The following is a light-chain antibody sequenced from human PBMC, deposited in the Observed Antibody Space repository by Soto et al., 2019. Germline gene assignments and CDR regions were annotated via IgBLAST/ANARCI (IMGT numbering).Light chain of an antibody. CDR3: TSYAGTDSFFYV. Sequence: QSVLTQPPSASGSPGQSVTISCTGTSSDVGAYNYVSWYQQLPGKAPKLIIYEVSKRPSWVPDRFSGSKSGNTASLTVSGLQAEDEADYCCTSYAGTDSFFYVFGTGTKLTVL. V-gene: IGLV2-8*01. CDR1: SSDVGAYNY. CDR2: EVS. J-gene: IGLJ1*01.